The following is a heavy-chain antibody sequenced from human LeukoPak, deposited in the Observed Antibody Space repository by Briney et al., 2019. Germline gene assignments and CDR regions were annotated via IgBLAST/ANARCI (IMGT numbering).Heavy chain of an antibody. V-gene: IGHV3-23*01. J-gene: IGHJ4*02. CDR3: AKDQKWGAADYYFDS. Sequence: PGGSLRLPCAASGFTFSSYAITWVRQAPGKGLEWVSTVIDNGGFTYYADSVKGRFAISRDNSKNTLDLQMNSLRAEDTAVYYCAKDQKWGAADYYFDSWGQGTLVTVSS. CDR2: VIDNGGFT. D-gene: IGHD6-13*01. CDR1: GFTFSSYA.